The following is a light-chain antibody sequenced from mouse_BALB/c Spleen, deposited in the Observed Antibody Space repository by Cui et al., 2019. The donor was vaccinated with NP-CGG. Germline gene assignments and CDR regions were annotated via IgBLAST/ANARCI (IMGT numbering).Light chain of an antibody. CDR2: GTN. CDR3: ALWYSNHWV. V-gene: IGLV1*01. Sequence: QAVVSQVSALTTSPGETVTLTCRSSTGAVTTSNYANWVQEKPDHLFTGLIGGTNNRAPGVPARFSGSLIGDKAALTITGAQTEDAAIYFCALWYSNHWVFGGGTKLTVL. J-gene: IGLJ1*01. CDR1: TGAVTTSNY.